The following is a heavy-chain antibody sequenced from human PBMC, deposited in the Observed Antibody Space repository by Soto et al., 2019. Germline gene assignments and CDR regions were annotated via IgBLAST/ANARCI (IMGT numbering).Heavy chain of an antibody. CDR2: IYYSGST. D-gene: IGHD6-19*01. V-gene: IGHV4-31*03. Sequence: QVQLQESGPGLVKPSQTLSLTCTVSGGSISSGGYYWSWIRQQPGQGLEWIGYIYYSGSTYYNPSLKSRVTISVDTYKDQFSLKLSSVTAADTAVDDCARDFTDSSGPTLGMGVWGQGTTVTVSS. CDR1: GGSISSGGYY. CDR3: ARDFTDSSGPTLGMGV. J-gene: IGHJ6*02.